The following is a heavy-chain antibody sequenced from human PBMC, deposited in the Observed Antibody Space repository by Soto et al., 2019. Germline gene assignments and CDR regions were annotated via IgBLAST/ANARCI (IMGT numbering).Heavy chain of an antibody. CDR1: GGSISSYF. CDR2: IFYTGST. CDR3: ARRGAPTAYWYFDL. V-gene: IGHV4-59*08. J-gene: IGHJ2*01. Sequence: QVQLQESGPGLVKPSETLSLTCIVPGGSISSYFWSWFRQPPGKGLEWIGNIFYTGSTNYNPSLKSRVTISGDTSKDEGALNLNSVTAADTAVYYCARRGAPTAYWYFDLWGRGTLVTVSS. D-gene: IGHD1-1*01.